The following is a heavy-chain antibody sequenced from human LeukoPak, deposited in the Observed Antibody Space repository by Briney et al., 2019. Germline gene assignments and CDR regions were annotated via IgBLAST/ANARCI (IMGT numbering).Heavy chain of an antibody. Sequence: GGSLRLSCVASGFTVDTYWMSWVRQAPGKGLDWVAHIKEDGTRKYYVDSVRGRFTISRDNAKNSLFLQMNSLRVEDTAVFYCARDGPYCSSTSRYTGYFDYWGQGTLVTVSS. J-gene: IGHJ4*02. D-gene: IGHD2-2*02. CDR1: GFTVDTYW. CDR3: ARDGPYCSSTSRYTGYFDY. CDR2: IKEDGTRK. V-gene: IGHV3-7*01.